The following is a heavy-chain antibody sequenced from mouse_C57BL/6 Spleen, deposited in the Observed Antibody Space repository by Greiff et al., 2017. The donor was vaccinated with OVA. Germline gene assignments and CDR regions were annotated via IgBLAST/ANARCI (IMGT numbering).Heavy chain of an antibody. CDR2: IDPSDSST. J-gene: IGHJ1*03. D-gene: IGHD5-1*01. CDR1: GYTFTSYW. V-gene: IGHV1-50*01. CDR3: ARYLRNWYFDV. Sequence: QVHVKQPGAELVKPGASVKLSCKASGYTFTSYWMQWVKQRPGQGLEWIGEIDPSDSSTNYNQKFKGKATLTVDTSSSTAYMQLSSLTSEDSAVYYCARYLRNWYFDVWGTGTTVTVSS.